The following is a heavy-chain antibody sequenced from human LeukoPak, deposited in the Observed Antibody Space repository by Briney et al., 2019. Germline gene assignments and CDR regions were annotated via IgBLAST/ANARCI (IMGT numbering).Heavy chain of an antibody. CDR1: GGSISSYY. Sequence: SETLSLTCTVSGGSISSYYWSWIRQPPGKGPEWIGYINYSGSTNYNPSLKSRVTISVDTSKNQFSLKLSSVTAADTAVYYCARGEYGSGGFDYWGQGTLVTVSS. J-gene: IGHJ4*02. D-gene: IGHD3-10*01. V-gene: IGHV4-59*01. CDR3: ARGEYGSGGFDY. CDR2: INYSGST.